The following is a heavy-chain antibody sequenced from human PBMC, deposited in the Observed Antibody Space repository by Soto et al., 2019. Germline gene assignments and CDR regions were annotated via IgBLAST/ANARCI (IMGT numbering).Heavy chain of an antibody. D-gene: IGHD5-18*01. Sequence: SETLSLTCSVSGGSFSGYYWSWIRQPPGKGLEWIGEINYSGSTSYNPSLKSRVTVSVDSSQNQFSLNLNSVSAADTAIYFCARDANGYKYGSYFDYWDQGALATVSS. CDR1: GGSFSGYY. CDR2: INYSGST. J-gene: IGHJ4*02. CDR3: ARDANGYKYGSYFDY. V-gene: IGHV4-34*01.